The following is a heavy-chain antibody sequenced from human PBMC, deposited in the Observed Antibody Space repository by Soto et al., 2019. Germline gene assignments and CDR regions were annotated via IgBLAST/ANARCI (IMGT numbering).Heavy chain of an antibody. Sequence: SETLSLTCAVYGGSFSGYYWSWIRQPPGKGLEWIGETNHSGSTNYNPSLKSRVTISVDTSKNQFSLKLSSVTAADTAVYYCASYVSPTYHDSCGYYFDPWGQGTLVTVSS. V-gene: IGHV4-34*01. D-gene: IGHD3-22*01. CDR2: TNHSGST. J-gene: IGHJ5*02. CDR3: ASYVSPTYHDSCGYYFDP. CDR1: GGSFSGYY.